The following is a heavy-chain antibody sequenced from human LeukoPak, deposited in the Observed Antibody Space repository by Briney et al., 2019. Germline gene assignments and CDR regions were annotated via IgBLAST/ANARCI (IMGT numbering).Heavy chain of an antibody. CDR3: ARGDYYGSPKVVAA. J-gene: IGHJ5*02. Sequence: GASVKVSCKASGYTFTDYYINWVRQAPGQGLEWMGWTNPNSGDTNYAQKFQDRVTMTRDTSISTAYIELNLLRSDDTAVYYCARGDYYGSPKVVAAWGQGTLVTVSS. CDR1: GYTFTDYY. D-gene: IGHD3-10*01. V-gene: IGHV1-2*02. CDR2: TNPNSGDT.